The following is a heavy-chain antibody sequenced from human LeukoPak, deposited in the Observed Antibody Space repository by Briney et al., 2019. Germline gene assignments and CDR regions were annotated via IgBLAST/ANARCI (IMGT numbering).Heavy chain of an antibody. D-gene: IGHD3-10*01. CDR3: ARIWLASGSGSYYSDS. J-gene: IGHJ4*02. Sequence: GASVTVSCKASGYTFTSYGISWVRQAPGQGLEWMGWVSAYNGNTNYAQKLQGRVTMTTDTSTTTAYMELRSLRSDDTAVYYCARIWLASGSGSYYSDSWGQGTLVTVSS. CDR1: GYTFTSYG. CDR2: VSAYNGNT. V-gene: IGHV1-18*01.